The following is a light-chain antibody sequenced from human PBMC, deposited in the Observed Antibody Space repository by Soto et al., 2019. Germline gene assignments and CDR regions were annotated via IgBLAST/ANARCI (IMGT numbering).Light chain of an antibody. CDR1: QSLLHSNGYHY. V-gene: IGKV2-28*01. CDR3: MQALQAPMYT. CDR2: LGS. J-gene: IGKJ2*01. Sequence: DIVMTQSPLSLPVTPGEPASISCRSSQSLLHSNGYHYLNWYLQKPGQSPQLLIYLGSIRASGVPYRFSGSGSGKEFNPRNSRVEAEDFGLYYCMQALQAPMYTFGQGTKLEV.